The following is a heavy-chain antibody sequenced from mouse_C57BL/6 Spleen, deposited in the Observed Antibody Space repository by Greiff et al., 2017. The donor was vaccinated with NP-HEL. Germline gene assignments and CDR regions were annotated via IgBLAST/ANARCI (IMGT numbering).Heavy chain of an antibody. CDR3: ARDYGSSPAWVAY. Sequence: VQLQQSGPELVKPGASVKMSCKASGYTFTDYNMHWVKQSPGKSLEWIGYINPNNGGTSYNQKFKGKATLTVNKSSSTAYMELRSLTSEDSAVYYGARDYGSSPAWVAYWGQGTLVTVSA. V-gene: IGHV1-22*01. D-gene: IGHD1-1*01. CDR2: INPNNGGT. CDR1: GYTFTDYN. J-gene: IGHJ3*01.